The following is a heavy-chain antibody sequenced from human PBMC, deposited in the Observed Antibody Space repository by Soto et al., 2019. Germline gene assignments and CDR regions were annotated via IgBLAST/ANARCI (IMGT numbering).Heavy chain of an antibody. D-gene: IGHD3-3*01. V-gene: IGHV3-21*01. CDR2: ISSSKNYI. J-gene: IGHJ4*02. CDR3: AKDPPIFGVVTPHYFDC. CDR1: GFTFSRYN. Sequence: EVQLVESGGGLVKPGGSLRLSCAASGFTFSRYNMNWVRQAPGKGLEWVSFISSSKNYIYYADSVKGRFTISRDNAKNSLFLQMNSLRAEDTAVYYCAKDPPIFGVVTPHYFDCWGQGTLVTVSS.